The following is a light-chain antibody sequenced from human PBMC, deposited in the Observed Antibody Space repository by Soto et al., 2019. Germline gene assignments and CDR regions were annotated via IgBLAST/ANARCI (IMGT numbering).Light chain of an antibody. CDR1: TSNIGAGYD. J-gene: IGLJ2*01. CDR2: ADS. V-gene: IGLV1-40*01. CDR3: SAWDSRLSVVI. Sequence: QSVLTQPPSVSGAPGQRVTISCTGSTSNIGAGYDVHWYQQKDPRAAPKLLIYADSNRPSGAPDRFSASKSGTSASLAITGLQAEDEADYYCSAWDSRLSVVIFGGGTKVTVL.